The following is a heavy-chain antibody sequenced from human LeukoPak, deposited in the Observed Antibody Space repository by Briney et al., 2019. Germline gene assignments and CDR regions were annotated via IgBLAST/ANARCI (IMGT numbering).Heavy chain of an antibody. CDR1: GGSFSGYY. D-gene: IGHD3-3*01. J-gene: IGHJ4*02. CDR2: INHSGST. CDR3: ALGGFWSGYYFDY. V-gene: IGHV4-34*01. Sequence: SETLSLTCAVYGGSFSGYYWSWIRQPPGKGLEWIGEINHSGSTNYNPSPKSRVTISVDTSKNQFSLKLSSVTAADTAVYYCALGGFWSGYYFDYWGQGTLVTVSS.